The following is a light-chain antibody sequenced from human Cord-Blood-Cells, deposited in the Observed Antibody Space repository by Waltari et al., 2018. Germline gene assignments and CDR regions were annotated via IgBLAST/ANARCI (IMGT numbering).Light chain of an antibody. Sequence: QSVLTQPASVSGSPGQSITISCTGTSSDVGSYNLVSWYQQHPGKAPKLMIYEGSKRPSGVSNRFSGSKSGNTASLTISGLQAEDEADYYCSSYTSSSISYVFGTGTKVTVL. J-gene: IGLJ1*01. V-gene: IGLV2-14*02. CDR2: EGS. CDR1: SSDVGSYNL. CDR3: SSYTSSSISYV.